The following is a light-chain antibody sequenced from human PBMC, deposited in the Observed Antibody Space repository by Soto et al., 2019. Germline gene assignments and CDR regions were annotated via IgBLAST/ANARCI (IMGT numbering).Light chain of an antibody. J-gene: IGKJ2*01. CDR2: AAS. CDR3: HQSYMTPPT. Sequence: DIHMTQSPSSLSASVGDRVTITCRASQNINGYVNWYQQKPGRAPKLLIYAASILDSGVPSRFSGSRFGTDFTLVIDSLQPDDFATYYCHQSYMTPPTFGQG. V-gene: IGKV1-39*01. CDR1: QNINGY.